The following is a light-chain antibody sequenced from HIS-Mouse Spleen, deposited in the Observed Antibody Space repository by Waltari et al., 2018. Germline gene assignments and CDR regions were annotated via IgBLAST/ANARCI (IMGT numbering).Light chain of an antibody. CDR1: QSVSSSY. CDR2: GAS. J-gene: IGKJ1*01. Sequence: EIVLTQSPGTLSLSPGERATLSCRASQSVSSSYLALYQQKPGQAPRLLVYGASSRATGIPDRFRGSGSVTDFTLTISRLEPEDFAVYYCQQYGSSPWTFGQGTKVEIK. V-gene: IGKV3-20*01. CDR3: QQYGSSPWT.